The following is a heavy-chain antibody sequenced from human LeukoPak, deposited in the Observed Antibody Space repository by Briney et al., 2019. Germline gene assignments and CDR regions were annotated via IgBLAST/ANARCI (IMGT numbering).Heavy chain of an antibody. Sequence: PSETLSLTCTVSGGSISSYYWSWIRQPPGKGMEWIGYIYYSGSTNYNPSLKSRVTISVDTSKNQFSLKLSSVTAADTAVYYCAGGPITRYYDFCGSFDYWGQGTLVTVSS. V-gene: IGHV4-59*08. CDR2: IYYSGST. CDR1: GGSISSYY. CDR3: AGGPITRYYDFCGSFDY. D-gene: IGHD3-3*01. J-gene: IGHJ4*02.